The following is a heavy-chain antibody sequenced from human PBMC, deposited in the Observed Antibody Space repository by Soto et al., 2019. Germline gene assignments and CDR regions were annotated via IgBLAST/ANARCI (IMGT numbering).Heavy chain of an antibody. D-gene: IGHD3-16*01. J-gene: IGHJ4*02. V-gene: IGHV3-72*01. CDR2: TKNKANSYTT. Sequence: PWGSLRLSCSASGFTFSDRYMDWCRQAPGKGLEWVGRTKNKANSYTTEYAASVKGRFTISRDYSRDSVYLQMNSLKTDDTAVYYCTIEGAYPGPDFDYWGQGTLVTVSS. CDR1: GFTFSDRY. CDR3: TIEGAYPGPDFDY.